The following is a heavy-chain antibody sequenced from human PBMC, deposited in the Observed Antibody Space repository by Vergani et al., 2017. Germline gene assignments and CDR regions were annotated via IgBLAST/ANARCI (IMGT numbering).Heavy chain of an antibody. CDR1: GFTFNHYA. V-gene: IGHV3-48*01. Sequence: EVQLLESGGDLVQPGGSLRLSCAASGFTFNHYAMSWIRQAPGKGLEWVSHISPGASTVSYTDSVTGRFTVSRDNDNNSLTLDMTTLRVEDTAVYYCAKNPGISTTRHYYAMDVWGQGTTVTVSS. D-gene: IGHD1-1*01. CDR3: AKNPGISTTRHYYAMDV. CDR2: ISPGASTV. J-gene: IGHJ6*02.